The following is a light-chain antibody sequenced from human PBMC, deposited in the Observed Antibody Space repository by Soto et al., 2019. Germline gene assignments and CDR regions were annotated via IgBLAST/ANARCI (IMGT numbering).Light chain of an antibody. CDR1: QSVTAN. Sequence: EIVMTQSPATLSVSPGESATLSCRASQSVTANLAWYQQRPGQSLRLLIYDAPVRATGTPARFSGSGFGTEFTLTISSLQVEDFALYYCQQYNNWPPITFGQGTRLEIK. CDR2: DAP. J-gene: IGKJ5*01. V-gene: IGKV3-15*01. CDR3: QQYNNWPPIT.